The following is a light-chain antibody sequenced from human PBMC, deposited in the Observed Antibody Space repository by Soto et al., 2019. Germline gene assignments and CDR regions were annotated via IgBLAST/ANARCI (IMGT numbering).Light chain of an antibody. V-gene: IGKV1-17*01. J-gene: IGKJ4*01. CDR3: LQHNTYTLT. CDR1: QGIRND. Sequence: DIQMTQSPSSLSASVGDRVTITCRASQGIRNDLGWYQQKPGKAPKRLIYATSSLQSGVPSRFTGSGSGTDFTLTTGSLQPEDFATYYCLQHNTYTLTFGGGTKVDIX. CDR2: ATS.